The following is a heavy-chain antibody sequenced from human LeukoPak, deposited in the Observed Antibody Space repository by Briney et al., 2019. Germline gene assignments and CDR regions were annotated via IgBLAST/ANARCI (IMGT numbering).Heavy chain of an antibody. CDR2: ISYDGSNK. Sequence: GGSLRLSCAASGFTFSSYAMHWVRQAPGKGLEWVAVISYDGSNKYYADSVKGRFTISRDNSKNTLYLQMNSLRAEDTAVYYCARDICSSTSCFAFDIWGQGTMVTVSS. V-gene: IGHV3-30*04. J-gene: IGHJ3*02. CDR1: GFTFSSYA. CDR3: ARDICSSTSCFAFDI. D-gene: IGHD2-2*01.